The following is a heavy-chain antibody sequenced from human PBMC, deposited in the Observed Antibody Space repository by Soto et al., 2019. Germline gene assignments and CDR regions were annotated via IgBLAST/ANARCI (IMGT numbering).Heavy chain of an antibody. CDR2: ISSSSSYI. CDR3: AREGGWWPRWPTNWFDP. CDR1: GFTFSSYS. J-gene: IGHJ5*02. V-gene: IGHV3-21*01. Sequence: EVQLVESGGGLVKPGGSLRLSCAASGFTFSSYSMNWVRQAPGKGLEWVSSISSSSSYIYYADSVKGRFTISRDNAKNSLYLQMNSLRAEDTAVYYCAREGGWWPRWPTNWFDPWGQGTLVTVSS. D-gene: IGHD2-8*02.